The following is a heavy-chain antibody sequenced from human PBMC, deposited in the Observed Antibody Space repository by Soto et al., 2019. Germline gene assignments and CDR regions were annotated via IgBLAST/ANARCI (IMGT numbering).Heavy chain of an antibody. J-gene: IGHJ4*02. V-gene: IGHV1-18*01. CDR3: ARDAAIGMNDY. D-gene: IGHD1-20*01. CDR1: GYTFTNYG. CDR2: ISAYNGNT. Sequence: QVQLVQSGAEVKKPGASVKGSCKASGYTFTNYGISWVRQAPGQGLEWMGWISAYNGNTKYAQKLQGRVTMTTDTYTSTAYMEVRSLRSDDTAVYYCARDAAIGMNDYWGQGTLVTVSS.